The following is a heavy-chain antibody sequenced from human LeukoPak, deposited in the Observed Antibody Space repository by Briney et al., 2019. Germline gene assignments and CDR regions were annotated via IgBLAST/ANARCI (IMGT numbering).Heavy chain of an antibody. D-gene: IGHD5-18*01. CDR3: ARHDGYSFFDY. Sequence: PSETLSLTCTVSGGSISSYYWSRIRQPPGKELEWIGYIYYSGSTNYNPSLKSRVTISVDTSKNRFSLKLSSVTAADTAVYYCARHDGYSFFDYWGQGTLVTVSS. CDR2: IYYSGST. V-gene: IGHV4-59*08. CDR1: GGSISSYY. J-gene: IGHJ4*02.